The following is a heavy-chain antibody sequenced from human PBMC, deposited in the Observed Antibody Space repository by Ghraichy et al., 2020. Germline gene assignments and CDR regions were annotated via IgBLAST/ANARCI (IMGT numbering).Heavy chain of an antibody. D-gene: IGHD2-2*01. Sequence: SETLSLTCTVSGGSISSYYWSWIRQPPGKGLEWIGYIYYSGSTNYNPSLKSRVTISVDTSKNQFSLKLSSVTAADTAVYYCARRRVVVPAASRDCYYMDVWGKGTTVTVSS. CDR2: IYYSGST. CDR3: ARRRVVVPAASRDCYYMDV. V-gene: IGHV4-59*08. CDR1: GGSISSYY. J-gene: IGHJ6*03.